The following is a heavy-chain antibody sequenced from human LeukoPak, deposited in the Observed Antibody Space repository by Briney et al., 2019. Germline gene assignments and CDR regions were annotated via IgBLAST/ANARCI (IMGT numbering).Heavy chain of an antibody. D-gene: IGHD1-14*01. CDR2: ISGSGGST. V-gene: IGHV3-23*01. CDR3: AKTRGTITDYYYYYMDA. Sequence: GGSLRLSCAASGFTVSSNYMSWVRQAPGKGLEWVSAISGSGGSTYYADSVKGRFTISRDNSKNTLYLQMNSLRAEDTAVYYCAKTRGTITDYYYYYMDAWGKGTTVTVSS. J-gene: IGHJ6*03. CDR1: GFTVSSNY.